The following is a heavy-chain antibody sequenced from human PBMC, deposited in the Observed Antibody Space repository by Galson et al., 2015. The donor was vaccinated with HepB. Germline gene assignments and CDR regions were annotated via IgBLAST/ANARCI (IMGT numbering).Heavy chain of an antibody. V-gene: IGHV1-69*02. D-gene: IGHD3-10*01. CDR1: GGTFSSYT. CDR3: ARFSSYGSGILIWKSGGWFDP. CDR2: IIPILGIA. Sequence: QSGAEVKKPGASVKVSCKASGGTFSSYTISWVRQAPGQGLEWMGRIIPILGIANYAQKFQGRVTITADKSTSTAYMELSSLRSEDTAVYYCARFSSYGSGILIWKSGGWFDPWGQGTLVTVSS. J-gene: IGHJ5*02.